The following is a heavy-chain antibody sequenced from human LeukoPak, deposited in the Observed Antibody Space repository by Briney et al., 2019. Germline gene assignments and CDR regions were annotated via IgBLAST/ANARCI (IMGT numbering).Heavy chain of an antibody. D-gene: IGHD6-19*01. Sequence: HPGGSLRLSCAASGFTFSNYAMSWVRQAPGKGLEWVSAISAGGGSTYYADSVKGRFTISRDNAKNTLYLQMNTLGAEDTALYYCVRGSTDWNGMDVWGQGTTVTVSS. CDR2: ISAGGGST. V-gene: IGHV3-23*01. CDR3: VRGSTDWNGMDV. CDR1: GFTFSNYA. J-gene: IGHJ6*02.